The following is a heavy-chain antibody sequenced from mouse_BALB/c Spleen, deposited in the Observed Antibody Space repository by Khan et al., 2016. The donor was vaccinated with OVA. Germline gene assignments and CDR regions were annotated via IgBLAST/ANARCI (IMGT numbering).Heavy chain of an antibody. CDR3: ARTDYYGSSYYFDY. J-gene: IGHJ2*01. Sequence: VQLQQSGPELVKPGASVKVSCKASGYSFTDYNIFWVKQSHGKSLEWIGYIDPYNGGTSYNQKFEGKAPLTFAQSSRTAFMPLSSLTSEDSAVFYCARTDYYGSSYYFDYWGQGTTLTVSS. V-gene: IGHV1S135*01. CDR2: IDPYNGGT. CDR1: GYSFTDYN. D-gene: IGHD1-1*01.